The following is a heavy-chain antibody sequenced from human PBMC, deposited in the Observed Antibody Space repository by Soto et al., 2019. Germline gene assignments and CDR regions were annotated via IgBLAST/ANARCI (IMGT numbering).Heavy chain of an antibody. V-gene: IGHV3-48*01. J-gene: IGHJ5*02. CDR1: GFTSSSYS. CDR2: ISSSRSTI. CDR3: AREYCSSTSCLNWFDP. Sequence: GGSLRLSCAASGFTSSSYSMNWVRQAPGKGLEWVSYISSSRSTIYYADSVKGRFTISRDNAKNSLYLQMNSLRAEDTAVYYCAREYCSSTSCLNWFDPWGQGTLVTVSS. D-gene: IGHD2-2*01.